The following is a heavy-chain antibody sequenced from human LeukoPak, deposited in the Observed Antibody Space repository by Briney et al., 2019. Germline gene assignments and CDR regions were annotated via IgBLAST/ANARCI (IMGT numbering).Heavy chain of an antibody. Sequence: PSETLSLTCTVSGGSISSSPYYWGWIRQPPGKGLEWIGSIYYSGTTHYSPSLESRVTISVDTSKNQFSLNLASVTAADTAVYYCAGARYTSASTYDYYYYMDVWGKGTTVTISS. CDR2: IYYSGTT. D-gene: IGHD6-19*01. J-gene: IGHJ6*03. CDR3: AGARYTSASTYDYYYYMDV. V-gene: IGHV4-39*07. CDR1: GGSISSSPYY.